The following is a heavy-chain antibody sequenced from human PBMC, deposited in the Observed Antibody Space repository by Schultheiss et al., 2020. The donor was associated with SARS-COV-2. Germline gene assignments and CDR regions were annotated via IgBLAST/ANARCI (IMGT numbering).Heavy chain of an antibody. CDR2: ISDSGGGT. V-gene: IGHV3-23*01. Sequence: GGSLRLSCAASGFGFSRNAMSWVRQAPGKGLEWVSGISDSGGGTFYGDSVKGRFTISRDNSKNTLYLQMNSLRAEDTAVYYCAKVSGSYYNPEYWGQGTLVTVSS. CDR3: AKVSGSYYNPEY. CDR1: GFGFSRNA. J-gene: IGHJ4*02. D-gene: IGHD3-10*01.